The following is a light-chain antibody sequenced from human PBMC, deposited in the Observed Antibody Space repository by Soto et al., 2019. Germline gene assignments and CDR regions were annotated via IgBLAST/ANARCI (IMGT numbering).Light chain of an antibody. CDR1: QSVDSNY. Sequence: EIVLTQSPGTLSLSPGERATLSCRASQSVDSNYLAWYHQRPGQAPRLLIYAASRRASGIPDRFSGSGSGTDFTLSLSRREPEDFGMYYCQQHVKSPRTFGQGTKLEIK. J-gene: IGKJ2*01. CDR2: AAS. V-gene: IGKV3-20*01. CDR3: QQHVKSPRT.